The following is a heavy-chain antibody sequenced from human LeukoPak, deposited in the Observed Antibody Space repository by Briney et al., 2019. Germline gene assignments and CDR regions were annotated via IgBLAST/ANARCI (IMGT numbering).Heavy chain of an antibody. V-gene: IGHV5-10-1*01. CDR3: ARPRQHCSGGSCYSQYNY. J-gene: IGHJ4*02. Sequence: GESLKISCKGSGYSFTSYWISWARQMPGKGLEWMGRIDPSDSYINYSPSFQGHVTISADKSISTAYLQWSSLKASDTAMYYCARPRQHCSGGSCYSQYNYWGQGTLVTVSS. D-gene: IGHD2-15*01. CDR2: IDPSDSYI. CDR1: GYSFTSYW.